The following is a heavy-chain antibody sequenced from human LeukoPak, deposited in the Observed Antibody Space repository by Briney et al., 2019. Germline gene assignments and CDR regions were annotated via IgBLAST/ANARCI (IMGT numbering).Heavy chain of an antibody. CDR1: GFTFSSYP. V-gene: IGHV3-30*04. D-gene: IGHD5-18*01. Sequence: GGSLRLSCAASGFTFSSYPMHWVRQAPGKGLEWLAIISNDGSNKYYADSVKGRFTISRDNSKNTLFLQMSSLRPEDTAVYYCAKEASRGSSFAYTPIEKPYYLDYWGQGTLVTVSS. CDR2: ISNDGSNK. J-gene: IGHJ4*02. CDR3: AKEASRGSSFAYTPIEKPYYLDY.